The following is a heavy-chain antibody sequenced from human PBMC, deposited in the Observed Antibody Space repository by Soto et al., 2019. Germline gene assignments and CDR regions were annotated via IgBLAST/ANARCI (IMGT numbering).Heavy chain of an antibody. CDR2: IRSKANTYAT. CDR3: ASKAFSLLIDY. V-gene: IGHV3-73*01. CDR1: GFTFSGSA. J-gene: IGHJ4*02. Sequence: EVQLVESGGGLVQPGGSLKLSCATSGFTFSGSAIHWVRQASGKGLEWVGRIRSKANTYATAYAASVKGRFTISRDDSKNTAYLQMNSLKTEDTAVYYCASKAFSLLIDYWGQRTLVTVSS.